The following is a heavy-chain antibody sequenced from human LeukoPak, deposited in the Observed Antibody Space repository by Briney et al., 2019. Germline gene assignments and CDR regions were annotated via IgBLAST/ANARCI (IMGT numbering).Heavy chain of an antibody. V-gene: IGHV1-69*05. J-gene: IGHJ6*03. CDR1: GYTFTSYG. CDR2: IIPIFGTA. Sequence: SVKVSCKASGYTFTSYGISWVRQAPGQGLEWMGGIIPIFGTANYAQKFQGRVTITTDESTSTAYMELSSLRSEDTAVYYCARGPYYDSSGYYSYYYYYYMDVWGKGTTVTVSS. D-gene: IGHD3-22*01. CDR3: ARGPYYDSSGYYSYYYYYYMDV.